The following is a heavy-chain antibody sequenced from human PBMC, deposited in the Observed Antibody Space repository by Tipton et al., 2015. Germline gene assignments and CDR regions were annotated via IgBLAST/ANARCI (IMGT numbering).Heavy chain of an antibody. D-gene: IGHD5-18*01. J-gene: IGHJ4*02. V-gene: IGHV4-31*03. CDR3: ARSGDTYFDY. CDR1: GDSLSRGTYY. Sequence: TLSLTCSVSGDSLSRGTYYWTWIRQHPGKGLEWIGYIYYSATTYYNPSLKRRLTISLDRSKSHFSLQLSSVTAADTAVYYCARSGDTYFDYWGQGTLVTVSS. CDR2: IYYSATT.